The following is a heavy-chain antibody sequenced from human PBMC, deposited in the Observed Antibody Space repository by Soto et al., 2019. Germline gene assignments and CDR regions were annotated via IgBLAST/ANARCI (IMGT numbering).Heavy chain of an antibody. CDR1: GYTLTELS. D-gene: IGHD6-13*01. Sequence: GASVKVSCKVSGYTLTELSMHWVRQAPGKGLEWMGGFDPEDGETIYAQKFQGRVTMTEDTSTDTAYMELSSLRSEDTAVYYCATVKGSSSWYGRIDYWGQGTLVTVSS. CDR3: ATVKGSSSWYGRIDY. CDR2: FDPEDGET. J-gene: IGHJ4*02. V-gene: IGHV1-24*01.